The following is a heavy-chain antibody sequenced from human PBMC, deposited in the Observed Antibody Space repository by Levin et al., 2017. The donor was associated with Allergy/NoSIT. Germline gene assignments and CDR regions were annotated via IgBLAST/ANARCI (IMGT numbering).Heavy chain of an antibody. CDR3: ATPLAGTASRVRFDY. CDR1: GLTARNNY. J-gene: IGHJ4*02. Sequence: GGSLRLSCAASGLTARNNYMSWVRQAPGKGLEWVSIIYNGDTTYYADSVKGRFTISRDNSNTLYLHMSSLRAEDSALYYCATPLAGTASRVRFDYWGQGALVTVSS. V-gene: IGHV3-66*01. D-gene: IGHD1-14*01. CDR2: IYNGDTT.